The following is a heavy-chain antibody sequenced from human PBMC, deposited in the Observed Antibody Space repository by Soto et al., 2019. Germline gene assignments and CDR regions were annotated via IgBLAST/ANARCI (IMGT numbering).Heavy chain of an antibody. Sequence: EVQLVESGGGLVQPGGSLRLSCAASGFTFSSYSMNWVRQAPGKGLEWVSYISSSSSTIYYADSVKARFTISRDNAKNSLYLQRNSLRDEDTDVYYCARTGVLRFLEWFLTDPSFDYWGKGTLVTVSS. D-gene: IGHD3-3*01. CDR1: GFTFSSYS. CDR2: ISSSSSTI. CDR3: ARTGVLRFLEWFLTDPSFDY. V-gene: IGHV3-48*02. J-gene: IGHJ4*02.